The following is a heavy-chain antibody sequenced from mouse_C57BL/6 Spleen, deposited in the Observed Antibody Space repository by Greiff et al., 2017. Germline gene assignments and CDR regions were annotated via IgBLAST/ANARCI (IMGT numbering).Heavy chain of an antibody. J-gene: IGHJ2*01. Sequence: QVQLQQPGAELVKPGASVKLSCKASGYTFTSYWMHWVKQRPGRGLEWIGSIDPTSGGTKTNEKFKSKATLTVYKPTSKAYMQLRSLTDVDTAVYYCARYYYGHSYFYYWGTGTTLTVSS. CDR1: GYTFTSYW. CDR3: ARYYYGHSYFYY. D-gene: IGHD1-1*01. CDR2: IDPTSGGT. V-gene: IGHV1-72*01.